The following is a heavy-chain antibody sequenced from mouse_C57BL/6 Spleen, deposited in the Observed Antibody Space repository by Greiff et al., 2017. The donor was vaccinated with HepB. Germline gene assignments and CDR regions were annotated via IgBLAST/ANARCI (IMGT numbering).Heavy chain of an antibody. Sequence: EVKLMESGEGLVKPGGSLKLSCAASGFTFSSYAMSWVRQTPEKRLEWVAYISSGGDYIYYADTVKGRFTISRDNARNTLYLQMSSLKSEDTAMYYCTRDPTYDYDGYFDVWGTGTTVTVSS. CDR2: ISSGGDYI. CDR3: TRDPTYDYDGYFDV. CDR1: GFTFSSYA. V-gene: IGHV5-9-1*02. D-gene: IGHD2-4*01. J-gene: IGHJ1*03.